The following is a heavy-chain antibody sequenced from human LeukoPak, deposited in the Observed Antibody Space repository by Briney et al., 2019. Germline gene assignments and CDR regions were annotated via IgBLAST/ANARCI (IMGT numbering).Heavy chain of an antibody. V-gene: IGHV1-8*03. CDR3: ARGDFDYCSSTSCLRFDP. D-gene: IGHD2-2*01. Sequence: ASVKVSCKASGYTFTSYDINWVRQATGQGLEWMGWMNPNSGNTGYAQKFQGRVTITRNTSISTAYMELSSLRSEDTAVYYCARGDFDYCSSTSCLRFDPWGQGTLVTVSS. J-gene: IGHJ5*02. CDR2: MNPNSGNT. CDR1: GYTFTSYD.